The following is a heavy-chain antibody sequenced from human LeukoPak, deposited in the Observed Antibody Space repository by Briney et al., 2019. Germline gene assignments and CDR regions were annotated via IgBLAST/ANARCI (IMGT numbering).Heavy chain of an antibody. CDR2: ISGSGGST. CDR1: GFTFSSYS. D-gene: IGHD5-18*01. CDR3: AKRGLQLWQYYFGY. V-gene: IGHV3-23*01. Sequence: GGSLRLFCAASGFTFSSYSMSWVRQAPGKGLEWVSAISGSGGSTYYADSVKGRFTISRDNSKNTLYLQMNSLRAEDTAVYYCAKRGLQLWQYYFGYWGQGTLVTVSS. J-gene: IGHJ4*02.